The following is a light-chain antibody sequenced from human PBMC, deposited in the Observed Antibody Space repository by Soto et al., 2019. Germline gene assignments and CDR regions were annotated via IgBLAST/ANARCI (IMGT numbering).Light chain of an antibody. CDR3: SSYTSRSTPV. Sequence: QSALTQPASVSGSPGQSITISCTGSSNDVGGYNYVSWYQQHPGQAPKLIIYEVSNRPSGVSNRFSGSKSGNTASLTISELQAEDEADYYCSSYTSRSTPVFGGGTKLTVL. J-gene: IGLJ2*01. V-gene: IGLV2-14*01. CDR1: SNDVGGYNY. CDR2: EVS.